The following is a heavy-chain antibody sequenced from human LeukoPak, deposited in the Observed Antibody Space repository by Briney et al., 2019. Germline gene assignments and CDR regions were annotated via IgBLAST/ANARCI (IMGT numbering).Heavy chain of an antibody. CDR3: AREYSAFDH. CDR1: GDPISSHSDY. V-gene: IGHV4-61*08. D-gene: IGHD4-11*01. Sequence: SSETLSLTCTVSGDPISSHSDYKWTWIRQPPGKGLEWIGYVYHNGNINYNPFLGSRLTISVDTSKSQFSLRLTSVTAADTAVYFCAREYSAFDHWGHGTLVTVSS. J-gene: IGHJ4*01. CDR2: VYHNGNI.